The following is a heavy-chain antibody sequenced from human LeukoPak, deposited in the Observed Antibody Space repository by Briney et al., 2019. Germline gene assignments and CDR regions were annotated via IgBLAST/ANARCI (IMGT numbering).Heavy chain of an antibody. CDR3: AKYLAGSGLYYFDY. CDR1: GFTFSSYA. Sequence: GGSLRLSCAASGFTFSSYAMSWVRQAPGKGLEWVSAISGSGGSAYYADSVKGRFTISRDNSKNTLYLQMNSLRAEDTAVYYCAKYLAGSGLYYFDYWGQGTLVTVSS. J-gene: IGHJ4*02. CDR2: ISGSGGSA. D-gene: IGHD3-10*01. V-gene: IGHV3-23*01.